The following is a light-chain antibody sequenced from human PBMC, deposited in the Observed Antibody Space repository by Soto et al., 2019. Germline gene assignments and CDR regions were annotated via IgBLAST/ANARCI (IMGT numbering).Light chain of an antibody. J-gene: IGLJ1*01. Sequence: QSALTQPPSASGSPGQSVTISCTGTSSDVGGYNYVSWYQQHPGKAPKLMIYEVSKRPSGVPDHFSGSKSGNTASLTVSGLQAEDEADYYCISYAGSNLLYVFGTGTKVTVL. CDR1: SSDVGGYNY. CDR3: ISYAGSNLLYV. V-gene: IGLV2-8*01. CDR2: EVS.